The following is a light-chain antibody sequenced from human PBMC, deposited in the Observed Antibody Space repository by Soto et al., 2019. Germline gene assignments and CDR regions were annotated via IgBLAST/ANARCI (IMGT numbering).Light chain of an antibody. CDR1: QSLVYSDGNTY. CDR3: MQGTHWPRT. CDR2: KVS. V-gene: IGKV2-30*01. Sequence: DVVMTQSPLSLPVTLGQPASISCRSSQSLVYSDGNTYLNWFQQRPGQSPRRLIYKVSNRDSGVPDRFSGSGSCTDFTLKISRVEADDVGVYYCMQGTHWPRTFGQGTKLEIK. J-gene: IGKJ2*01.